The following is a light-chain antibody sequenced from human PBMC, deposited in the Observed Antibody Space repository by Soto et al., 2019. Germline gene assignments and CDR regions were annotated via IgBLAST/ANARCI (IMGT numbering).Light chain of an antibody. J-gene: IGKJ4*01. CDR2: AAA. V-gene: IGKV1D-16*01. Sequence: DVHMTQSPSSLSASVGDRVTITCRASQDINSWLAWYQQKPGQAPKSLIYAAASLQPGVPSRFSGSESGTDFTLTISSLQPEDSATYYCQQYNVYPLTFGGGTKVEIK. CDR3: QQYNVYPLT. CDR1: QDINSW.